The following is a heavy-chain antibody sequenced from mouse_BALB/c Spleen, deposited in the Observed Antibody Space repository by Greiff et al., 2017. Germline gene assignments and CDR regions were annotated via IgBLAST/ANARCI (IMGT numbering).Heavy chain of an antibody. V-gene: IGHV1-7*01. D-gene: IGHD2-1*01. CDR1: GYTFTSYW. CDR2: INPSTGYT. J-gene: IGHJ4*01. CDR3: ARHGNYVRYAMDY. Sequence: VQLQQSGAELAKPGASVKMSCKASGYTFTSYWMHWVKQRPGQGLEWIGYINPSTGYTEYNQKFKDKATLTADKSSSTAYMQLSSLTSEDSAVYYCARHGNYVRYAMDYWGQGTSVTVSS.